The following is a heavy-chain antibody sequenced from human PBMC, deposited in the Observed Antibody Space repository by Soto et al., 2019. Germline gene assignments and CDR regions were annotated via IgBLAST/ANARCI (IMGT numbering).Heavy chain of an antibody. CDR3: ARVRYCSGGSCYSGAFDI. J-gene: IGHJ3*02. D-gene: IGHD2-15*01. CDR2: IYHSGST. CDR1: SGSISSSNW. V-gene: IGHV4-4*02. Sequence: SETLSLTCAVSSGSISSSNWWSWVRQPPGKGLEWIGEIYHSGSTNYNPSLKSRVTISVDKSKNQFSLKLSSVTAADTAVYYCARVRYCSGGSCYSGAFDIWGQGTMVTVSS.